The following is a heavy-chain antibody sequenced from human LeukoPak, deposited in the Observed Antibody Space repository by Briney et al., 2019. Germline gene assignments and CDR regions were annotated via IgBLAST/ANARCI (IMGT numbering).Heavy chain of an antibody. CDR2: INPSGGST. D-gene: IGHD2-21*01. V-gene: IGHV1-46*01. Sequence: ASVKVSCKASGYTFATYYMHWVRQAPGQGLEWMGMINPSGGSTIYAQRFQGRVTMTRDMSTSTVYMELSSLRSEDTAVFYCARIKSQGVVVPLLRSTYYFDYWGQGTLVTVSS. CDR1: GYTFATYY. J-gene: IGHJ4*02. CDR3: ARIKSQGVVVPLLRSTYYFDY.